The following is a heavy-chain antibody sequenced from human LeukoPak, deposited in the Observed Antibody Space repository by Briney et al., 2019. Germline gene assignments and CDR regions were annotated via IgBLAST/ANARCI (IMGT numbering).Heavy chain of an antibody. CDR1: GFTFSSYA. D-gene: IGHD3-10*01. V-gene: IGHV3-23*01. Sequence: QPGGSLRLSCAASGFTFSSYAINWVRQAPGKGLDWVSAISGDGSATYYADSVKGRFTISRDNSKNTLYLQMHSLRAEDTAVYYCAKDDYGSGSFKDYWGQGTLVTVSS. CDR2: ISGDGSAT. J-gene: IGHJ4*02. CDR3: AKDDYGSGSFKDY.